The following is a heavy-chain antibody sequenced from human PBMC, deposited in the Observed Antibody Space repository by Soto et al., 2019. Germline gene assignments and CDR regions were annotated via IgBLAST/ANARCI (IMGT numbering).Heavy chain of an antibody. CDR1: GYIFTNYY. V-gene: IGHV1-46*01. J-gene: IGHJ4*02. Sequence: QVQLVQSGAEVKKPGASVKGSCKASGYIFTNYYIHWVRQDPGQGLEWMAIINPLPTSGSTNYAQKFQGRVTVTRDTSTSTVYLELSSLRSDDTAVYYCARDLAAAAYWGQGTLVTVSS. D-gene: IGHD6-13*01. CDR3: ARDLAAAAY. CDR2: INPLPTSGST.